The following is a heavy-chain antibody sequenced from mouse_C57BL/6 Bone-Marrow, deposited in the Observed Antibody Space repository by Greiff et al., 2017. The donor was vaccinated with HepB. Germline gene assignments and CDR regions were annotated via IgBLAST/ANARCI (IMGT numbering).Heavy chain of an antibody. CDR3: ARDYGSPAWFAY. CDR1: GYTFTSYW. Sequence: QVQLQQPGAELVRPGSSVKLSCKASGYTFTSYWMDWVKQRPGQGLEWIGNIYPSDSETHYNQKFKDKATLTVDKSSSTAYMQLSSLTSEDSAVYSCARDYGSPAWFAYWGQGTLVTVSA. CDR2: IYPSDSET. J-gene: IGHJ3*01. D-gene: IGHD1-1*01. V-gene: IGHV1-61*01.